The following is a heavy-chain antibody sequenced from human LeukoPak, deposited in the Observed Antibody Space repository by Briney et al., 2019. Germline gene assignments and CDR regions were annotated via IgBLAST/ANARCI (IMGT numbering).Heavy chain of an antibody. CDR3: ATATVVTSGIQDFDC. CDR2: MNPNSGNT. CDR1: GYTFTSYD. D-gene: IGHD4-23*01. J-gene: IGHJ4*02. V-gene: IGHV1-8*01. Sequence: ASVKVSCKASGYTFTSYDINWVRQATGQGLEWMGWMNPNSGNTGYAQKFQGRVTMTRNTSISTAYMELSSLRSEDTAVYYCATATVVTSGIQDFDCWGQGTLVTVSS.